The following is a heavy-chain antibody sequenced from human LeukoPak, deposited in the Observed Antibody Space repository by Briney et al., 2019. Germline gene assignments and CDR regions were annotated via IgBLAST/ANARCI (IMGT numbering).Heavy chain of an antibody. CDR3: ARDYCRGGSCYSTYQH. J-gene: IGHJ1*01. CDR2: INPHSGDT. D-gene: IGHD2-15*01. Sequence: ASVKVSCTASGYTFTAYYIHWVRQAPGQGLEWMGRINPHSGDTDFAQMFHGRVALTSDTSISTAYMELSRLKSDDTAVYYCARDYCRGGSCYSTYQHWGQGTLVTVSS. CDR1: GYTFTAYY. V-gene: IGHV1-2*06.